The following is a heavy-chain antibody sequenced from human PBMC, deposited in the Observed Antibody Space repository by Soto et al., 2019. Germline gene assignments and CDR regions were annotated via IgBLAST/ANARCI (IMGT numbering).Heavy chain of an antibody. CDR2: LYGGGST. CDR3: ARGHPVDYYHYYGLDV. V-gene: IGHV3-53*01. J-gene: IGHJ6*02. CDR1: GFNVSSNY. Sequence: PGGSLRLSCAASGFNVSSNYMNWVRRAPGKGLDWVSVLYGGGSTYYADSVKGRFTISRDDSKNTLYLQMNSLRAEDTATYYCARGHPVDYYHYYGLDVWGPGTTVTVSS.